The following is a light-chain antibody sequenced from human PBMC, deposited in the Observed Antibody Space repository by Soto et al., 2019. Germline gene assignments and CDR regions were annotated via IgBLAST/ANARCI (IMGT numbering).Light chain of an antibody. CDR3: QQYGSSPFT. J-gene: IGKJ4*01. Sequence: EIVLTQSPATLSLSPGERATLSCGASQSVSSSYLAWYQQKPGLAPRLLIYDASSRATGIPDMFSGSGSGTDFTLTISRLEPEDFAMYYCQQYGSSPFTFGGGTKVEIK. V-gene: IGKV3D-20*01. CDR1: QSVSSSY. CDR2: DAS.